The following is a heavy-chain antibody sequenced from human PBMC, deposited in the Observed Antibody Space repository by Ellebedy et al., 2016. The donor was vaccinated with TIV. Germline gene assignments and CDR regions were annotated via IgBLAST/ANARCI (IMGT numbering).Heavy chain of an antibody. CDR1: GFTFSSYA. J-gene: IGHJ1*01. Sequence: GESLKISXAASGFTFSSYAMTWVRQAPGKGLEWVSALSGSGDSTYYADSVKVRFTISRDNSKNTVYLQMNSLRAEDTAVYYCAKDKFTVNMYFLGGEHLQHWGQGTLVTVSS. D-gene: IGHD4-17*01. CDR2: LSGSGDST. CDR3: AKDKFTVNMYFLGGEHLQH. V-gene: IGHV3-23*01.